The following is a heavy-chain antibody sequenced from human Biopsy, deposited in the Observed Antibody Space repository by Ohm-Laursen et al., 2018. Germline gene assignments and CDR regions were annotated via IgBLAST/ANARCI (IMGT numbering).Heavy chain of an antibody. J-gene: IGHJ3*02. CDR3: ARGEAGVYDALDI. D-gene: IGHD3-10*01. CDR1: GGSISSDY. CDR2: IYNSGST. Sequence: SDTLSLTWTVSGGSISSDYWSWIRQTPGKGLEWIGYIYNSGSTNYNPSLKSRVTISVAVDTSKSQFSLRLSSVTAADTAMYYCARGEAGVYDALDIWGQGTMVIVSS. V-gene: IGHV4-59*07.